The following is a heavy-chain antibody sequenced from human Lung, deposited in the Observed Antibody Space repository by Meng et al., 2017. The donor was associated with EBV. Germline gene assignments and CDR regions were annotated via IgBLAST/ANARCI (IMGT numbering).Heavy chain of an antibody. CDR3: AATVNDGYFDY. V-gene: IGHV4-31*03. D-gene: IGHD4-11*01. CDR2: IYYSGRT. J-gene: IGHJ4*02. Sequence: PRLLQPSPTLSLTCPVSCCPISIVASYFSLIRHPPGKVLEWIGYIYYSGRTYYNPSLKSRVTISVDTSKNQFSLKLSSVTAADTAVYYCAATVNDGYFDYWGQGTLVTVSS. CDR1: CCPISIVASY.